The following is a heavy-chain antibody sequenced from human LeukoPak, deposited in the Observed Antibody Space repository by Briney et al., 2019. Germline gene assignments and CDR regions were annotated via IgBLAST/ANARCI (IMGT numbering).Heavy chain of an antibody. CDR1: EFTFSDYA. D-gene: IGHD2-15*01. Sequence: GGSLRLSCAASEFTFSDYAMKWVRQAPGKGLEWVSAIGGSGVTTYYADTVKGRFTISRDNSKNTLYLQMNSLRAEDTAVYYCAKDQTTVPGSSTDWGQGTLVTVSS. CDR2: IGGSGVTT. CDR3: AKDQTTVPGSSTD. V-gene: IGHV3-23*01. J-gene: IGHJ4*02.